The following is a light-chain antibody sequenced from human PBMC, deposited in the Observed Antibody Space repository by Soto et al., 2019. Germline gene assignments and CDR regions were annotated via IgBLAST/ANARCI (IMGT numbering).Light chain of an antibody. Sequence: SVLTQSPGTLSLSPGERATLSCRASESVDSNSLAWYQQKPGQAPRLLMFGVSSRATGIPDRFSGSGSGTDFTLTINRPEPEDFAVYFCQQYDNSVWTFGQGTKVEIK. CDR3: QQYDNSVWT. CDR2: GVS. J-gene: IGKJ1*01. CDR1: ESVDSNS. V-gene: IGKV3-20*01.